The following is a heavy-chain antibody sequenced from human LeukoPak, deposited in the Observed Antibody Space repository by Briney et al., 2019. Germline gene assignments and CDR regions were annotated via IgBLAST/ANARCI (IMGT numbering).Heavy chain of an antibody. Sequence: SETLSLTCTVSGGSISSGSYYWSWIRQPAGKGLEWFGRIYTSGSTNYNPSLKSRVTISVDTSKNQFSLKLSSVTAADTAVYYCAREIWEEIIDYWGQGTLVTVSS. CDR3: AREIWEEIIDY. CDR2: IYTSGST. CDR1: GGSISSGSYY. V-gene: IGHV4-61*02. D-gene: IGHD1-26*01. J-gene: IGHJ4*02.